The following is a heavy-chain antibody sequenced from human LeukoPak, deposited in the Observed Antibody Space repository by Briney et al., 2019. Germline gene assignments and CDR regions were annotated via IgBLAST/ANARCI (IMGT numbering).Heavy chain of an antibody. D-gene: IGHD3-9*01. J-gene: IGHJ3*02. CDR3: ARTRYFDWLDAFDI. Sequence: GASVKVSCKASGYTFTSYYMHWARQAPGQGLEWMGIINPSGGSTSYAQKFQGRVTMTRDTSISTAYMELSRLRSDDTAVYYCARTRYFDWLDAFDIWGQGTMVTVSS. V-gene: IGHV1-46*01. CDR1: GYTFTSYY. CDR2: INPSGGST.